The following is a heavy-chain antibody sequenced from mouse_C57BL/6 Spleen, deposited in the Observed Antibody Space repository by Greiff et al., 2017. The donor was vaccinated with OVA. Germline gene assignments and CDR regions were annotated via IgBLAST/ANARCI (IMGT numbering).Heavy chain of an antibody. J-gene: IGHJ3*01. D-gene: IGHD1-1*01. CDR1: GYTFTSYW. V-gene: IGHV1-74*01. Sequence: QVQLQQPGAELVKPGASVKVSCKASGYTFTSYWMHWVKQRPGQGLGWIGRIHPSDSDTNYNQKFKGKATLTVDKSSSTAYMQLSSLTSEDSAVYYCAIKGDYSAWFAYWGQGTLVTVAA. CDR2: IHPSDSDT. CDR3: AIKGDYSAWFAY.